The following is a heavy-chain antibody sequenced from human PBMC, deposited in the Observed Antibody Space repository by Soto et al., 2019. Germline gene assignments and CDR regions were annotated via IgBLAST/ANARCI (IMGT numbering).Heavy chain of an antibody. Sequence: TSETLSLTCTVSGGSISSGGYYWSWIRQHPGKGLEWIGYIYYSGSTYYNPSLKSRVTISVDTSKNQFSLKLSSVTAADTAVYYCARGIVVVPAAPGWFDPWGQGTLVTVSS. CDR1: GGSISSGGYY. D-gene: IGHD2-2*01. J-gene: IGHJ5*02. CDR2: IYYSGST. V-gene: IGHV4-31*03. CDR3: ARGIVVVPAAPGWFDP.